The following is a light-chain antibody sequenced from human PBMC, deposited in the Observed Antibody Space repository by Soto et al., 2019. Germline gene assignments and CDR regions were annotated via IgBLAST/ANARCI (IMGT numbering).Light chain of an antibody. CDR2: DAS. V-gene: IGKV3-20*01. Sequence: EIVLTQSPGTLSLSPGERATLSCRASQSVTSSYLAWYQQKPGQAPRLLIYDASNRATGIPDRFSGSGSGTDSTLTSIRLEPEDFAVYYCQHYGTSLWTFGQGTKVEIK. CDR3: QHYGTSLWT. CDR1: QSVTSSY. J-gene: IGKJ1*01.